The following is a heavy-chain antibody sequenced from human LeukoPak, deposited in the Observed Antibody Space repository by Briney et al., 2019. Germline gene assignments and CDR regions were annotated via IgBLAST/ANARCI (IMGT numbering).Heavy chain of an antibody. Sequence: PSETLSLTCTVSGGSITSTAYYWVWIRQPPGKGLGWIWNVYYTGNTFYTSSLKSLVTVSLDTSKNQFSLKLPSVTAADTAVYFCARGNSGSLNSNWFEPWGQGTLVTVSS. D-gene: IGHD1-26*01. J-gene: IGHJ5*02. V-gene: IGHV4-39*07. CDR3: ARGNSGSLNSNWFEP. CDR2: VYYTGNT. CDR1: GGSITSTAYY.